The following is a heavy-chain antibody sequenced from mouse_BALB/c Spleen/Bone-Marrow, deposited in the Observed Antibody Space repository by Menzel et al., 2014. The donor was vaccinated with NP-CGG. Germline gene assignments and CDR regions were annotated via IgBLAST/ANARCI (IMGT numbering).Heavy chain of an antibody. J-gene: IGHJ1*01. D-gene: IGHD1-1*01. CDR2: INPYNGDS. CDR3: ARVTTDWYFDV. V-gene: IGHV1-20*02. CDR1: GCSFTGYF. Sequence: VQLQQSGPELVKPGASVKISCKASGCSFTGYFMNWVIQSHGKSLEWIGRINPYNGDSFYNQKFKGKATLTVDKSSSTAHMELRSLASEDSAVYYCARVTTDWYFDVWGAGTTVTVSS.